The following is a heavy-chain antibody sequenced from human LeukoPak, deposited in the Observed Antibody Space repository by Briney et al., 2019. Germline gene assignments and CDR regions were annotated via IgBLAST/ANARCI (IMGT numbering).Heavy chain of an antibody. Sequence: GGSLRLSCAASGFTFSSYAMSWVRQAPGKGLEWVANIKQDGSEKYYVDSVKGRFTISRDNAKKSLYLQMNSLRAEDTAVYYCARGKDHDFWNPFDHWGQGTLVTVSS. D-gene: IGHD3-3*01. CDR2: IKQDGSEK. CDR1: GFTFSSYA. V-gene: IGHV3-7*01. CDR3: ARGKDHDFWNPFDH. J-gene: IGHJ4*02.